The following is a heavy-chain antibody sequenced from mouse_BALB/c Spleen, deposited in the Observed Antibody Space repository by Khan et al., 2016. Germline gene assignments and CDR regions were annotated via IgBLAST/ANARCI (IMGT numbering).Heavy chain of an antibody. Sequence: QVQLKQSGPGLVQPSQSLSITCTVSGFSLTSYGVHWVRQSPGKGLEWLGVIWSGGRTDYNSAFISRLSISKDHSKSQVIYKMNSLETNDTAIDYCARGNYVDMGYWGQGTAVTVSS. CDR3: ARGNYVDMGY. CDR1: GFSLTSYG. V-gene: IGHV2-2*02. J-gene: IGHJ4*01. D-gene: IGHD1-1*01. CDR2: IWSGGRT.